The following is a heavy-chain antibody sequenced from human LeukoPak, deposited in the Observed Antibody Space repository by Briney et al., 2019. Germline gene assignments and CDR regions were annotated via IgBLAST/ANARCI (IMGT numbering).Heavy chain of an antibody. Sequence: SVKVSCKASGGTFSSYAISWVRQAPGQGLEWMGGIIPIFGTANYAQKFQGRVTITADESTSTAYVELSSLRSEDTAVYYCARGAGSIVVVPAAIPLPMDVWGKGTTVTVSS. CDR1: GGTFSSYA. V-gene: IGHV1-69*01. CDR2: IIPIFGTA. CDR3: ARGAGSIVVVPAAIPLPMDV. D-gene: IGHD2-2*01. J-gene: IGHJ6*03.